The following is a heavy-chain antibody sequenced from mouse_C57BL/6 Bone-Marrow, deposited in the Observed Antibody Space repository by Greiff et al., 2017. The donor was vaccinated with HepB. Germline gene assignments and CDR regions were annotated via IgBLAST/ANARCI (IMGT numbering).Heavy chain of an antibody. J-gene: IGHJ2*01. CDR2: IDPNNGGT. CDR3: ARRDTTVVATFDY. Sequence: VQLQQSGPELVKPGASVKISCKASGYTFTDYNMDWVKQSHGKSLEWIGDIDPNNGGTIYNQKFKGKATLTVDKSSSTAYMELRSLTSEDTAVYYCARRDTTVVATFDYWGQGTTLTVSS. CDR1: GYTFTDYN. V-gene: IGHV1-18*01. D-gene: IGHD1-1*01.